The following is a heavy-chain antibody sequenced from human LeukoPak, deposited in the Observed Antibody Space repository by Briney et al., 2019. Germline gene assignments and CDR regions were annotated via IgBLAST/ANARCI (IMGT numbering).Heavy chain of an antibody. J-gene: IGHJ4*02. CDR3: ARGSDVGY. V-gene: IGHV3-48*03. CDR1: GFSFSSYE. CDR2: ISSSGSSI. D-gene: IGHD3-10*01. Sequence: GGSLRLSCAASGFSFSSYEMNWVRQAPGKGLEWISYISSSGSSISYTDSVKGRFTISRDNAKNSLYLQMNSLRAEDTAVYYCARGSDVGYWGQGTLVTVSS.